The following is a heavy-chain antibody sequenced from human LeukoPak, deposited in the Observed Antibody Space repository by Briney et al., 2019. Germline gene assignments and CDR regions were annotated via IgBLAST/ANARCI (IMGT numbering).Heavy chain of an antibody. CDR2: ISSSSSYI. CDR1: GFTFSSYS. Sequence: PGGSLRLSCAASGFTFSSYSMNWVRQAPGKGLEWVSSISSSSSYIYYADSVKGRFTISGDNAKNSLYLQMNSLRAEDTAVYYCAKVYSNYLQPYFDYWGQGTLVTVSS. J-gene: IGHJ4*02. D-gene: IGHD4-11*01. CDR3: AKVYSNYLQPYFDY. V-gene: IGHV3-21*04.